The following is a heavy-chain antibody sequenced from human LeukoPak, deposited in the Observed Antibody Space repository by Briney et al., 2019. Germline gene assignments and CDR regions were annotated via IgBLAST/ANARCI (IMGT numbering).Heavy chain of an antibody. V-gene: IGHV3-7*01. CDR2: IKEDGSDK. CDR1: GFTFSRYW. CDR3: ARDHAMAVAGLIDY. Sequence: PGGSLRLSCAASGFTFSRYWMTWVRQAPGKGLEWLANIKEDGSDKYYVDSVEGRFTISRDKAKNSLYLQMNSLRAEDTAVYYCARDHAMAVAGLIDYWGQGTLVTVSS. D-gene: IGHD6-19*01. J-gene: IGHJ4*02.